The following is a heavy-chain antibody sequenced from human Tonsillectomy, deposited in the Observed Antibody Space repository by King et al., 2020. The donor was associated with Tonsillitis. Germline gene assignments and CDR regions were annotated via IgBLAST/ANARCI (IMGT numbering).Heavy chain of an antibody. CDR2: ISYNGRNK. CDR3: ASDYRGSGYHYVFDY. V-gene: IGHV3-30*04. D-gene: IGHD3-22*01. Sequence: VQLVESGGGVVQPGRSLRLSYAASGFTFSSYAMHWVRQAPGKGLEWVAVISYNGRNKYYEDSVKGRLTISRNNSKNTLYLQMNSLRAEDTAMYYCASDYRGSGYHYVFDYWRQGTLVTVSP. J-gene: IGHJ4*02. CDR1: GFTFSSYA.